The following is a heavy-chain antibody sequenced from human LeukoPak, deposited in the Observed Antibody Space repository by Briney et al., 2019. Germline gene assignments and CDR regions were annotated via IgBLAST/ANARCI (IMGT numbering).Heavy chain of an antibody. CDR2: ISYDGSNK. D-gene: IGHD3-22*01. CDR1: GFTFRSYG. J-gene: IGHJ4*02. Sequence: GGSLRLSCAASGFTFRSYGMHWARQAPGKGLEWVAVISYDGSNKYYADSVKGRFTISRDNSKNTLYLQMNSLRAEDTAVYYCAKGSMGGYSAGISMTVVRPGIDYWGQGTLVTVSS. V-gene: IGHV3-30*18. CDR3: AKGSMGGYSAGISMTVVRPGIDY.